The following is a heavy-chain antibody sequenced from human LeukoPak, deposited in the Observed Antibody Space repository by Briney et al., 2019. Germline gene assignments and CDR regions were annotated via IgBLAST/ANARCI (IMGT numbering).Heavy chain of an antibody. CDR3: ARDYSYGFLN. CDR1: GFTFSSYG. J-gene: IGHJ4*02. V-gene: IGHV3-30*03. Sequence: PGGSLRLSCAASGFTFSSYGMHWVRQAPGKGLEWVAVISYDGSNKYYADSVKGRFTISRDNAKNSLYLQMNSLRAEDTAVYYCARDYSYGFLNWGQGTLVTVSS. D-gene: IGHD5-18*01. CDR2: ISYDGSNK.